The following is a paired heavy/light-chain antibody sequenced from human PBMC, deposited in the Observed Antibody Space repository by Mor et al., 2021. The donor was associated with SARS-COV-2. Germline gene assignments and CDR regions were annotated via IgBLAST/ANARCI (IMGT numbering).Heavy chain of an antibody. CDR2: IWYDGSKE. Sequence: VESGGGVVQPGTSLRLSCATSGFTFSSYGMHWVRQVPGQGLEWVALIWYDGSKEYYSDSVKGRFTISRDDSKRQLYLQMNGLRAEDTAVYYCARGLQDDSSDYHPDFWGQGTLVTVSS. CDR1: GFTFSSYG. CDR3: ARGLQDDSSDYHPDF. J-gene: IGHJ4*02. D-gene: IGHD3-22*01. V-gene: IGHV3-33*01.
Light chain of an antibody. J-gene: IGKJ4*01. Sequence: DIQMTQSPSSLSASVGDRVTITCRASQDINDYVAWYQQKPGGIPKLLIYGASIVQSGVPSRFSGSGSGTDFTLTISSLQAEDVATYYCLKFHHVPLTFGGGTTVDLK. CDR2: GAS. V-gene: IGKV1-27*01. CDR3: LKFHHVPLT. CDR1: QDINDY.